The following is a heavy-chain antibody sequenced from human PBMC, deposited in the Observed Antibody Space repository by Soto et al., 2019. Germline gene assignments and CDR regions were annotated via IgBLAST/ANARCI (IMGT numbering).Heavy chain of an antibody. Sequence: QVLLVQSGAEVKKPGASVKVSCKASGYTVISYGFSGVRQAPGQGLEWMGWISAYNGNTNYAQKLQGRVTMTTDTATSTAYMELRSLRPDDTAVYYCARLELSCSGGSCFHEGYFQHGGQGTLVTVSS. CDR1: GYTVISYG. J-gene: IGHJ1*01. D-gene: IGHD2-15*01. CDR3: ARLELSCSGGSCFHEGYFQH. V-gene: IGHV1-18*01. CDR2: ISAYNGNT.